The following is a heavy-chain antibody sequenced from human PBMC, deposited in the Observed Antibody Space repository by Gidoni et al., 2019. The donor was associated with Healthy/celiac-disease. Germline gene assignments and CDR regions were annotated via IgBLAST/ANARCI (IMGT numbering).Heavy chain of an antibody. CDR1: GGSISSYY. CDR2: ISTSGRT. Sequence: QVQLQESGPGLVKPSETLSLTCTVSGGSISSYYWSWIRQPAGKGLEWIGRISTSGRTNYNPSLKSRLTMSVDTSKNQFSLKLSSVTAADTAVYYCARDGAAAVRYFDLWGRGTLVTVSS. V-gene: IGHV4-4*07. D-gene: IGHD6-13*01. J-gene: IGHJ2*01. CDR3: ARDGAAAVRYFDL.